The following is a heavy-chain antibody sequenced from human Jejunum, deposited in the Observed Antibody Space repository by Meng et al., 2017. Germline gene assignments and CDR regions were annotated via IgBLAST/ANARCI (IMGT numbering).Heavy chain of an antibody. D-gene: IGHD6-25*01. CDR3: AHRIAYSSDYNVGWFDP. J-gene: IGHJ5*02. V-gene: IGHV2-5*02. CDR1: GFSLRTRTVG. Sequence: KAFGPMQVKPTKTPTPTCTFSGFSLRTRTVGVGWLRQPPGKALECLALIYWDDDKRYNPSLKNRLSITKDTSENQVVLTMTNMDPADTATYYCAHRIAYSSDYNVGWFDPWGPGFLVTVSS. CDR2: IYWDDDK.